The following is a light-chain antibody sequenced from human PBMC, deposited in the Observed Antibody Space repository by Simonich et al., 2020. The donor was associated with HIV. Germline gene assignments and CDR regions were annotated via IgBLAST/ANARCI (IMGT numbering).Light chain of an antibody. J-gene: IGKJ4*01. CDR2: GAS. Sequence: DIQMTQSPSSVSASVGDRVTLTCRASQGIGSWLVWYQQKPGKAPNLLIYGASSLQSGVPSRFSGSGSGTDFTLTISSLQPEDFATYYCQQTYNTPLTFGGGTKVDIK. V-gene: IGKV1-12*01. CDR3: QQTYNTPLT. CDR1: QGIGSW.